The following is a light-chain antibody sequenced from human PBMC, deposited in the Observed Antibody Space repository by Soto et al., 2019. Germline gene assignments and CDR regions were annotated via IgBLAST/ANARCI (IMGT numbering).Light chain of an antibody. CDR2: NNN. J-gene: IGLJ1*01. V-gene: IGLV1-44*01. CDR3: AAWDDSLNGLV. CDR1: SSNIGSNT. Sequence: QAVVTQPPSASGTPGQRVTISCSGSSSNIGSNTVNWYQQLPGTAPKLLIYNNNQRPSGVPDRFSGSKSGTSASLAISGLQSDDEADYYCAAWDDSLNGLVFGTGTKVTVL.